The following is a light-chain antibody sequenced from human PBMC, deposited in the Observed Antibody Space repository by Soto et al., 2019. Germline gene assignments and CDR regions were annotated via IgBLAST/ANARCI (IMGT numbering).Light chain of an antibody. CDR1: SSDVGTYNY. J-gene: IGLJ3*02. CDR3: CSYTNNNWV. CDR2: EVS. V-gene: IGLV2-14*01. Sequence: QSALTQPASVSGSPGQSITISCTGTSSDVGTYNYVSWYQQHPGKAPKLMIYEVSNRPSGVSNRFSGSKSGNTASLTISGLQAEDEADYYCCSYTNNNWVFGGGTKVTVL.